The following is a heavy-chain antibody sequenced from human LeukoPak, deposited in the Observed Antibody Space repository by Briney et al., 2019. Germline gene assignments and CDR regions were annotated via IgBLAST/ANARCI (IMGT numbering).Heavy chain of an antibody. CDR2: INPNSGDT. CDR1: GYTFTGYY. J-gene: IGHJ6*03. V-gene: IGHV1-2*02. D-gene: IGHD3-3*01. CDR3: AREKRITIFGVAKMGYMDV. Sequence: ASVKVSCKASGYTFTGYYMHWVRQAPGQGLEWMGWINPNSGDTNSALKFQGRVTMTRDTSISTAYMELSSLRSDDTAVYYCAREKRITIFGVAKMGYMDVWGKGTTVTVSS.